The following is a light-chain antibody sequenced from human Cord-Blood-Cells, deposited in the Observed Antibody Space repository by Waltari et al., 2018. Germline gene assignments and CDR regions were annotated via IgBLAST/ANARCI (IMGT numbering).Light chain of an antibody. CDR2: GAS. Sequence: EIVMTQAPATLSVSLGERATLSFRASQSVSSNLAWYQQKPGQATRLVINGASARATGIPARFSGSESGTEFTLTISSLQSEDFAVYYCQQYNNWPPITFGQGTRLEIK. J-gene: IGKJ5*01. CDR3: QQYNNWPPIT. CDR1: QSVSSN. V-gene: IGKV3-15*01.